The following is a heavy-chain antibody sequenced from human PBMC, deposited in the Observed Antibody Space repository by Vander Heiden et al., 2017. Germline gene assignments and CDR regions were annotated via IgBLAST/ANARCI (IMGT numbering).Heavy chain of an antibody. CDR2: IYPGDSDT. V-gene: IGHV5-51*01. D-gene: IGHD6-13*01. J-gene: IGHJ4*02. CDR3: AITTYSSSWYFDY. Sequence: EVQLVQSGAEVKKPGESLKSSCKGSGYSFTSYWVGWVRQVPGKGLEWMGIIYPGDSDTRYSPSFQGQVTISADKSISTAYLQWSSLKASDTAMYYCAITTYSSSWYFDYWGQGTLVTVSS. CDR1: GYSFTSYW.